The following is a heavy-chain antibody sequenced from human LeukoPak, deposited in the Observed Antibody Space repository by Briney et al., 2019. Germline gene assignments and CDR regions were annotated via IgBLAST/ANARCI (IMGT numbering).Heavy chain of an antibody. CDR2: IYSGGST. J-gene: IGHJ5*02. D-gene: IGHD6-13*01. CDR3: ATSAAGPSSWFDP. CDR1: GFTVSSNY. V-gene: IGHV3-66*01. Sequence: GGSLRLSCAASGFTVSSNYMSWVRQAPGKGLEWVSVIYSGGSTYYADSVKGRLTISRDNSKNTLYLQMNSLRAEDTAVYYCATSAAGPSSWFDPWGQGTLVTVSS.